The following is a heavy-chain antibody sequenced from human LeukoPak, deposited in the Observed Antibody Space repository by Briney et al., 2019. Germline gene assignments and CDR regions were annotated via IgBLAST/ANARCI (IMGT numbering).Heavy chain of an antibody. V-gene: IGHV1-2*02. CDR3: AREIDGRVKNLGGMDV. CDR1: GYTFTGYY. J-gene: IGHJ6*02. D-gene: IGHD7-27*01. Sequence: ASVKVSCKASGYTFTGYYMHWVRQAPGQGLEWMGWINPNSGGTNYAQKFQGKVTMTRDTSISTAYMELSRLRSDDTAVYYCAREIDGRVKNLGGMDVWGQGTTVTASS. CDR2: INPNSGGT.